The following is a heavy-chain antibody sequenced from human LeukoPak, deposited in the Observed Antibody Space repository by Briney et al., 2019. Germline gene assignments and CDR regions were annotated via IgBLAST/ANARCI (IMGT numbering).Heavy chain of an antibody. J-gene: IGHJ4*02. Sequence: GGSLRLSCAASGFTFSNYAMSWVRQAPGKGLGWVSAISANGGGTYYADSVKGRFTISRDNSKNTLYLQMNSLRAEDTAVYYCARERYFDYWGQGTLVTVSS. CDR1: GFTFSNYA. V-gene: IGHV3-23*01. CDR2: ISANGGGT. CDR3: ARERYFDY.